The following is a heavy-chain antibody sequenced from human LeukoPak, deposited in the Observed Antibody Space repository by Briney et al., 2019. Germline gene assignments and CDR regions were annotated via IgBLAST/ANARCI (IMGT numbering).Heavy chain of an antibody. J-gene: IGHJ4*02. Sequence: PGGSLRLSCAASGFSFSSYWMSWVGQAPGKGLEWVANINQEGIETYYVDSVKGRFTISRDNAKNSLFLQMNSLRAEDTAVYYCARGGPGRWPAYYFDYWGQGTLVTVSS. CDR3: ARGGPGRWPAYYFDY. D-gene: IGHD2-15*01. CDR2: INQEGIET. CDR1: GFSFSSYW. V-gene: IGHV3-7*05.